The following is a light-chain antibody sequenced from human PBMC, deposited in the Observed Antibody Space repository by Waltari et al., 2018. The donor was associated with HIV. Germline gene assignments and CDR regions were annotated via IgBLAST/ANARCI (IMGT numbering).Light chain of an antibody. Sequence: EIVMTQSPDTLSVSPGERATLSCRASQSVSSNLAWYQQKPGQAPRLLMYGASSRATGVPARFSGSGSGTDFSLTISSLEPEDFAIYYCQARHSWPPLFTFGPGTKVEMK. V-gene: IGKV3D-15*01. J-gene: IGKJ3*01. CDR3: QARHSWPPLFT. CDR2: GAS. CDR1: QSVSSN.